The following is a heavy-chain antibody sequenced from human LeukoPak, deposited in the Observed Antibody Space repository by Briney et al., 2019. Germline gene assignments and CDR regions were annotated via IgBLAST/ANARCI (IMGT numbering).Heavy chain of an antibody. CDR2: IWYDGSNK. CDR1: GFTFSSYG. CDR3: ARTIQLYAFDI. J-gene: IGHJ3*02. V-gene: IGHV3-33*01. Sequence: QPGRSLRLSCAASGFTFSSYGMHWVRQAPGKGLEWVAVIWYDGSNKYYADSVKGRFTISRDNSKNTLYLQMNSLRAEDTAVYYCARTIQLYAFDIWGQGTMVTVSS. D-gene: IGHD5-18*01.